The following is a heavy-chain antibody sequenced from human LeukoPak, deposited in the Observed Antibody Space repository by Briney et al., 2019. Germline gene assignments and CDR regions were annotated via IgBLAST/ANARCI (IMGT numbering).Heavy chain of an antibody. CDR1: GEFFSAYY. CDR2: ISHSGTT. J-gene: IGHJ4*02. Sequence: SETLSLTCDVYGEFFSAYYWSWIRQPPGKGLEWIGDISHSGTTKYNPSLKSRVSLLMDTSKSHFSLKINSVTAADTAVYYCARLPLGAFGEVLNFDLWGQGTVVTVSS. V-gene: IGHV4-34*01. CDR3: ARLPLGAFGEVLNFDL. D-gene: IGHD3-10*01.